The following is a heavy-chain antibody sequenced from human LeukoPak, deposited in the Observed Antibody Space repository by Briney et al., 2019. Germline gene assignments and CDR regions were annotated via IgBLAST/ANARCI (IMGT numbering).Heavy chain of an antibody. V-gene: IGHV1-18*01. D-gene: IGHD1-26*01. CDR2: ISAYNGNT. CDR1: GYTFTSYG. Sequence: ASVKVSCKASGYTFTSYGISWVRQAPGQGLEWMGWISAYNGNTNYAQKLQGRVTMTTDTSTSTAYMELRSLRSDDTAVYYCARDGGTRWELLPLDYWGQGTLVTVSS. CDR3: ARDGGTRWELLPLDY. J-gene: IGHJ4*02.